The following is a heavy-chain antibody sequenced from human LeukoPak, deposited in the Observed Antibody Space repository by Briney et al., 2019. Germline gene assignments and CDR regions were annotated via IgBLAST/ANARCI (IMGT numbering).Heavy chain of an antibody. D-gene: IGHD2-2*02. J-gene: IGHJ4*02. CDR3: ARASLGYCSSTSCYTSEDY. V-gene: IGHV3-11*04. Sequence: GGSLRLSCAASGFTFSDYYMSWIRQAPGKGLEWVSYISSSGSTIYYADSVKGRFTISRDNAKNSLYLQMNSLRAEDTAVYYCARASLGYCSSTSCYTSEDYWGQGTLVTASS. CDR2: ISSSGSTI. CDR1: GFTFSDYY.